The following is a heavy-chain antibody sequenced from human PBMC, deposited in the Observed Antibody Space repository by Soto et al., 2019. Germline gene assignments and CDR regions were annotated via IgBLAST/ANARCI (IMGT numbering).Heavy chain of an antibody. D-gene: IGHD3-10*01. CDR2: IYPGDSDT. J-gene: IGHJ3*02. V-gene: IGHV5-51*01. CDR3: ARQGITMVRGVIITSPNDALDI. CDR1: GYSFTSYW. Sequence: GESLKISCKGSGYSFTSYWIGWVRQMPGKGLEWMGIIYPGDSDTRYSPSFQGRATISADKSISTAYLQWSSLKASDTAMYYCARQGITMVRGVIITSPNDALDIWGQGTTVTVSS.